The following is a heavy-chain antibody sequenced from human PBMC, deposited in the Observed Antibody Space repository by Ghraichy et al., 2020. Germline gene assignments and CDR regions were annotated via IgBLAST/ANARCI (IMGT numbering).Heavy chain of an antibody. CDR2: IKKRIDGGTT. J-gene: IGHJ5*02. Sequence: GGSLRLSCAASGFSFSNAWMSWIRQAPGKGLEWLGHIKKRIDGGTTDYVAPVKGRFTISRDDSKNTLHLQMNSLKSEDTAVYYCATGGHYFGAWGRGTLVTVSS. CDR3: ATGGHYFGA. V-gene: IGHV3-15*01. D-gene: IGHD3-10*01. CDR1: GFSFSNAW.